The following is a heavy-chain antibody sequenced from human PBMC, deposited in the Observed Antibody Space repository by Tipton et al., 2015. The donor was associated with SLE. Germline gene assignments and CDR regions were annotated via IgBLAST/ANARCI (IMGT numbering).Heavy chain of an antibody. V-gene: IGHV4-59*01. Sequence: TLSLTCTVSGGSISSYYWSWIRQPPGKGLEWIGYIYYSGSTNYNPSLKSRVTISVDTSKNQFSLKLSSVTAADTAVYYCARDAGGGMDVGGQGTTVTVSS. CDR3: ARDAGGGMDV. D-gene: IGHD3-10*01. J-gene: IGHJ6*02. CDR1: GGSISSYY. CDR2: IYYSGST.